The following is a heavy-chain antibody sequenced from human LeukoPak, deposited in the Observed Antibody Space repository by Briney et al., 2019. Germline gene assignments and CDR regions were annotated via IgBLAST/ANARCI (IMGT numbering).Heavy chain of an antibody. D-gene: IGHD3-10*01. CDR2: ISGSGGYT. Sequence: PGGSLRLSCAASGFTFSSYAMSWVRQAPGKGLEWVSVISGSGGYTYYADSVKGRFTISRDNSKNTLNLQMNSLRAEDTAVYYCAKGGYYGSRIHGRIEYWGQGTLVTVSS. V-gene: IGHV3-23*01. CDR3: AKGGYYGSRIHGRIEY. J-gene: IGHJ4*02. CDR1: GFTFSSYA.